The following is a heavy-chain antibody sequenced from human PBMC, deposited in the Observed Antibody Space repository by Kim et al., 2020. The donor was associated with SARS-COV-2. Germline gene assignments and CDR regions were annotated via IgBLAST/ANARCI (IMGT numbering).Heavy chain of an antibody. J-gene: IGHJ4*02. Sequence: SETLSLTCAVYGGSFSGYYWSWIRQPPEKGLEWIGEINHSGSTNYNPSLKSRVTISIDTSKNQFSLKLSSVTAADTAVYYCARGANNWNYWGQGTLVTASS. CDR2: INHSGST. V-gene: IGHV4-34*01. CDR1: GGSFSGYY. D-gene: IGHD1-20*01. CDR3: ARGANNWNY.